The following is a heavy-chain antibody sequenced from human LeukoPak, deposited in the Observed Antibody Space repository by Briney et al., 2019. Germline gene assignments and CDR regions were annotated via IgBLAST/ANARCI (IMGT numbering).Heavy chain of an antibody. J-gene: IGHJ4*02. V-gene: IGHV4-59*01. CDR1: GGSIIGYS. D-gene: IGHD3-10*01. CDR3: ARGHLGLSR. Sequence: SQTLSLTCTVAGGSIIGYSWTWIRQPPGQGLEWIGYFHNSRTTSSNPSLTGRVTISVDTAMDQISLKLNSVTAADTAVYYCARGHLGLSRWGQGTLVTVSS. CDR2: FHNSRTT.